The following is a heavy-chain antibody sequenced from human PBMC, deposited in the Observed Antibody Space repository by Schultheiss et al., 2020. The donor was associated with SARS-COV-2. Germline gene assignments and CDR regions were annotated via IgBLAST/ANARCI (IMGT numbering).Heavy chain of an antibody. D-gene: IGHD3-10*01. CDR1: GYTFTSYG. V-gene: IGHV1-18*01. J-gene: IGHJ6*02. CDR2: ISAYNGNT. CDR3: AGERGNYYYYGMDV. Sequence: ASVKVSCKASGYTFTSYGISWVRQAPGQWLEWMGWISAYNGNTNYAQKLQGRVTMTTDTPPSTAYMELTCLRSEDTAVYYCAGERGNYYYYGMDVWGQGTAITVSS.